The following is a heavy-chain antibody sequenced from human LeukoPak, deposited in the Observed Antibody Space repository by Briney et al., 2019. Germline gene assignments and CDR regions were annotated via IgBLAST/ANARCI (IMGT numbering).Heavy chain of an antibody. CDR3: AKGDGYNYDNWFDP. CDR2: ISGSCGST. Sequence: GWSLRLSCAASGFTFSGYALSWVRQAPAKGREWVSGISGSCGSTYYADSVKGRFTVSRDNSKNMLYLQMNSLRAEDTAVYYCAKGDGYNYDNWFDPWGQGTLVTVSS. D-gene: IGHD5-24*01. V-gene: IGHV3-23*01. CDR1: GFTFSGYA. J-gene: IGHJ5*02.